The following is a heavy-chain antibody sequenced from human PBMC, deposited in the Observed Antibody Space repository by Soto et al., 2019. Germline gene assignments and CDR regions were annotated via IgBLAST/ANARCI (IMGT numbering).Heavy chain of an antibody. D-gene: IGHD3-10*01. V-gene: IGHV3-66*04. Sequence: EVQLVESGGGLVQPGGSLRLSCAASGFSVSSNYMYWVRQAPGKGLECVSLIYSGGSTDHADSVKDRFTISRDNSKNTLYLQMNSLRAEDTAVYYCARRHYCGSAWGQGTLVTVSS. J-gene: IGHJ5*02. CDR2: IYSGGST. CDR3: ARRHYCGSA. CDR1: GFSVSSNY.